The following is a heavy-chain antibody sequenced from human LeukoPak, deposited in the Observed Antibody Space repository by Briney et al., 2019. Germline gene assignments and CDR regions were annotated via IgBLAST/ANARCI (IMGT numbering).Heavy chain of an antibody. Sequence: SETLSLTCAVYGGSFSGYYWSWIRQPPGKGLEWIGEINHSGSTNYNPSLKSRVTISVHTSKNQFSLKLSSVTAADTAVYYCARGRRAMVREGNWFDPWGQGTLVTVSS. D-gene: IGHD3-10*01. CDR1: GGSFSGYY. J-gene: IGHJ5*02. CDR3: ARGRRAMVREGNWFDP. CDR2: INHSGST. V-gene: IGHV4-34*01.